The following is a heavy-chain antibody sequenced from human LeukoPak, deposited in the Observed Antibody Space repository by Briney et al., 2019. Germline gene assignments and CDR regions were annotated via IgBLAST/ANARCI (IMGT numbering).Heavy chain of an antibody. V-gene: IGHV3-23*01. CDR2: ISGSGGST. Sequence: GGSLRLSCAASGFTFSSYAMSWVRQAPGKGLEWVSAISGSGGSTYYADSVKGRFTISRDNAKNSLYLQMNSLRAEDTAVYYCARASVAGMAFFDYWGQGTLVTVSS. CDR1: GFTFSSYA. CDR3: ARASVAGMAFFDY. J-gene: IGHJ4*02. D-gene: IGHD6-19*01.